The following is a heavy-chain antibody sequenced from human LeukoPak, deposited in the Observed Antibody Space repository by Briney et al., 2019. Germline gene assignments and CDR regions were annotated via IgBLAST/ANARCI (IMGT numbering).Heavy chain of an antibody. D-gene: IGHD3-10*01. V-gene: IGHV4-34*01. CDR3: ARARTTMVRAHYYYYMDV. CDR1: GGSFSGYY. Sequence: SETLSLTCAVYGGSFSGYYWSWIRRPPGKGLEWIGEINHSGSTNYNPSLKSRVTISVDTSKNQFSLKLSSVTAADTAVYYCARARTTMVRAHYYYYMDVWGKGTTVTVSS. J-gene: IGHJ6*03. CDR2: INHSGST.